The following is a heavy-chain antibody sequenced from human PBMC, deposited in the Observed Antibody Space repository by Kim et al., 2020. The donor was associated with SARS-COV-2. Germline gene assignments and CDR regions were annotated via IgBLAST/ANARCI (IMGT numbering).Heavy chain of an antibody. Sequence: GGSLRLSCAASGFTFSSYEMNWVRRAPGKGLEWVSYISSRNFTIYYADSVKGRFTISRDNAKNSLYLQMSSLRADDTAVYYCARGPGAVYDGYFDYWGQG. D-gene: IGHD2-8*01. CDR2: ISSRNFTI. V-gene: IGHV3-48*03. CDR3: ARGPGAVYDGYFDY. CDR1: GFTFSSYE. J-gene: IGHJ4*02.